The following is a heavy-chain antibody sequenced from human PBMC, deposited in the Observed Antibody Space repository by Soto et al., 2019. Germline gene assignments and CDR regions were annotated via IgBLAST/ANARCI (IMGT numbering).Heavy chain of an antibody. CDR1: GGSVSSGSYY. CDR2: IYYSGST. J-gene: IGHJ6*02. D-gene: IGHD6-13*01. Sequence: SETLSLTCTVSGGSVSSGSYYWSWIQQPPGKGLEWIGYIYYSGSTNYNPSLKSRVTISVDTSKNQFSLKLSSVTAADTAVYYCARVKSSSWVPTSYYYYYGMDVWGQGTTVTVSS. V-gene: IGHV4-61*01. CDR3: ARVKSSSWVPTSYYYYYGMDV.